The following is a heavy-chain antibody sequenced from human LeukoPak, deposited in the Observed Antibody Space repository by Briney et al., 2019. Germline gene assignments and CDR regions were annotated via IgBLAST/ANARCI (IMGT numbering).Heavy chain of an antibody. J-gene: IGHJ4*02. CDR3: ARSYKYDSSGYYLAGY. CDR1: GYTYISYG. CDR2: VSGHNGDT. D-gene: IGHD3-22*01. V-gene: IGHV1-18*01. Sequence: ASVKVSCKASGYTYISYGISWVRQAPGHGLEWMGWVSGHNGDTNYAQSFQGRVTMTTDTSTSTAYMELRSLRSDDTAVYYCARSYKYDSSGYYLAGYWGQGTLVTVSS.